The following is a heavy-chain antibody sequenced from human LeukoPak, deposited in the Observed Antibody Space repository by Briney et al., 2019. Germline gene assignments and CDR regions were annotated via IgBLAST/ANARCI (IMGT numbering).Heavy chain of an antibody. CDR1: GFTFSRYA. CDR2: ISADGDST. J-gene: IGHJ3*02. D-gene: IGHD2-2*01. V-gene: IGHV3-64*02. Sequence: GGSLRLSCTASGFTFSRYAMHWVRQAPGKGLEYAPVISADGDSTYYADSVKGRFTISRDNSKNTLYLQMGSLRAEDMAVYYCARSNCSTTSCLFNAFDIWGQGTMVTVSS. CDR3: ARSNCSTTSCLFNAFDI.